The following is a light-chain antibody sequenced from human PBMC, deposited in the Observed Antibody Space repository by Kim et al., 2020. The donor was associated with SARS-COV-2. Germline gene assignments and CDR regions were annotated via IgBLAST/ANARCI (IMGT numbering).Light chain of an antibody. V-gene: IGKV3D-15*01. Sequence: EIVVTQSPVTLSVSPGERATLSCRASQGISTNLAWYQQKPGQAPRLLISSASAGATGIPARLSGGGSGTEFTLTISSLQSEDYAVYYCQQYHNWPPTFGQGTKVDIK. J-gene: IGKJ1*01. CDR3: QQYHNWPPT. CDR2: SAS. CDR1: QGISTN.